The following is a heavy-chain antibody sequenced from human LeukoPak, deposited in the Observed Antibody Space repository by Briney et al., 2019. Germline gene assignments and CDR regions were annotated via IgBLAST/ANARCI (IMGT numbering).Heavy chain of an antibody. CDR2: IYTSGST. D-gene: IGHD6-13*01. CDR1: GGSISSYY. J-gene: IGHJ4*02. Sequence: SETLSLTCTVSGGSISSYYWSWIRQPDGKGLEWIGRIYTSGSTNYNPSLKSRVTISVDTSKNQFSLKLSSVTAADTAVYYCARDGYSSSWQAFDYWGQGTLVTVSS. CDR3: ARDGYSSSWQAFDY. V-gene: IGHV4-4*07.